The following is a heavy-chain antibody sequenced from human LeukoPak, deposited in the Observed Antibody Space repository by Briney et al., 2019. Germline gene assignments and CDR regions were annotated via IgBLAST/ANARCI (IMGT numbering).Heavy chain of an antibody. CDR1: GFTFDDYG. CDR2: INWNGGST. V-gene: IGHV3-20*04. Sequence: GGSLRLSCAASGFTFDDYGMSWVRQAPGKGLEWVSGINWNGGSTGYADSVKGRFTISRDNAKNSLYLQMNSLRAEDTALYYCARVKITIFGVVKYYYMDVWGKGTTVTVSS. D-gene: IGHD3-3*01. J-gene: IGHJ6*03. CDR3: ARVKITIFGVVKYYYMDV.